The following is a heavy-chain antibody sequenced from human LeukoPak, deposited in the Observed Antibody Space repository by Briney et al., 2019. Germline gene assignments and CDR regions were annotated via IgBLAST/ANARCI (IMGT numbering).Heavy chain of an antibody. D-gene: IGHD1-1*01. V-gene: IGHV3-7*01. CDR2: IKQDGSEK. CDR3: ARDLSGTSTSFDY. J-gene: IGHJ4*02. CDR1: GFTFSSYW. Sequence: PGGSLRLSCSASGFTFSSYWMSWVRQAPGKGLEWVANIKQDGSEKYYVDSVKGRFTISRDNAKNSLYLQMNSLRAEDTAVYYCARDLSGTSTSFDYWGQGTLVTVSS.